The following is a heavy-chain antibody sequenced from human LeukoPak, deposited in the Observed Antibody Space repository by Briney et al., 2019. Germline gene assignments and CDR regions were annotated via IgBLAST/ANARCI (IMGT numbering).Heavy chain of an antibody. CDR2: ISSSSSTI. Sequence: PGGSLRLSCAASGFTFSSYGMSWVRQAPGKGLEWVSHISSSSSTIYYADSVKGRFTISRDNANNSLYLQMNSLRAEDTAVYYCARDGVVAGPWHFDYWGQGTLVTVSS. D-gene: IGHD2-15*01. CDR3: ARDGVVAGPWHFDY. CDR1: GFTFSSYG. J-gene: IGHJ4*02. V-gene: IGHV3-48*01.